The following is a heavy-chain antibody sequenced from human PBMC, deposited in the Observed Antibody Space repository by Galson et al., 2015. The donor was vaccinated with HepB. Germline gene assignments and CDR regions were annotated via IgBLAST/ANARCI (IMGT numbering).Heavy chain of an antibody. CDR1: GFTFSSYW. V-gene: IGHV3-74*01. CDR2: INSDGSST. CDR3: ARGQYSSSWYGNTPWYSSGWYAPFDP. D-gene: IGHD6-19*01. Sequence: SLRLSCAASGFTFSSYWMHWVRQAPGKGLVWVSRINSDGSSTSYADSVKGRFTISRDNAKNTLYLQMNSLRAEDTAVYYCARGQYSSSWYGNTPWYSSGWYAPFDPWGQGTLVTVSS. J-gene: IGHJ5*02.